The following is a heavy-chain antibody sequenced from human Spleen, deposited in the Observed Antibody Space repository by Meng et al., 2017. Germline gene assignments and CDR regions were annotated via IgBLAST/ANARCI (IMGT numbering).Heavy chain of an antibody. CDR3: ARAPSAVVTPIFDY. CDR1: GGTFSSYA. CDR2: IIPIFGTA. Sequence: LLVHSGAEVKRPGASGKVSCKASGGTFSSYAISWVRQAPGQGLEWMGGIIPIFGTANYAQKFQGRVTITADKSTSTAYMELSSLRSEHTAVYYCARAPSAVVTPIFDYWGQGTLVTVSS. D-gene: IGHD4-23*01. J-gene: IGHJ4*02. V-gene: IGHV1-69*06.